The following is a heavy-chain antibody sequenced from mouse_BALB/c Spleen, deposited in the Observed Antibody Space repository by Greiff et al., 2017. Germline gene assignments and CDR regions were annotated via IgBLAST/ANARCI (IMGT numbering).Heavy chain of an antibody. D-gene: IGHD2-4*01. CDR1: GFTFSSFG. CDR3: ARGGYDYDDAMDY. CDR2: ISSGSSTI. V-gene: IGHV5-17*02. Sequence: EVQLVESGGGLVQPGGSRKLSCAASGFTFSSFGMHWVRQAPEKGLEWVAYISSGSSTIYYADTVKGRFTISRDNPNNTLFLQMTSLRSEDTAMYYCARGGYDYDDAMDYWGQGTSVTVSS. J-gene: IGHJ4*01.